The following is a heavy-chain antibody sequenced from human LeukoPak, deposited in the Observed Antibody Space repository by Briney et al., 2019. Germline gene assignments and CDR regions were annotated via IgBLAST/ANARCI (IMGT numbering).Heavy chain of an antibody. CDR2: IYYSGST. D-gene: IGHD6-19*01. Sequence: SETLSLTCTVSGGSISYYYWSWIRQPPGKGLEWIGYIYYSGSTNYNPSLKSRVTISVDTSKNQFSLNLTSVTTADTAVYYCARVFRSSGANDYWGQGTLVTVSS. CDR3: ARVFRSSGANDY. CDR1: GGSISYYY. V-gene: IGHV4-59*01. J-gene: IGHJ4*02.